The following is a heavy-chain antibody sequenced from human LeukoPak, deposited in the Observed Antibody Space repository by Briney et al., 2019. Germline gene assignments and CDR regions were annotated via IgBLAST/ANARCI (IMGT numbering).Heavy chain of an antibody. V-gene: IGHV3-23*01. Sequence: GGSLRLSCAASGFTFSNSAMSWVRQAPGEGLEWVSIISGSGDNTYYTDSVKGRFTISRDNSRNTLYLQMNSLRAEDTAIYYCAKNRGISSGFFDYWGQGSLVTVSS. D-gene: IGHD6-6*01. CDR2: ISGSGDNT. CDR3: AKNRGISSGFFDY. J-gene: IGHJ4*02. CDR1: GFTFSNSA.